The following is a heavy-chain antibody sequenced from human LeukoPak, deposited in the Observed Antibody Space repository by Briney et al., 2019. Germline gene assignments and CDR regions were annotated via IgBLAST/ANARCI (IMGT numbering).Heavy chain of an antibody. J-gene: IGHJ4*02. D-gene: IGHD6-25*01. CDR3: ARDLAADFDY. CDR1: GFTFSSYA. V-gene: IGHV3-23*01. CDR2: ISGSGGST. Sequence: PGGSLRLSCAASGFTFSSYAMSWVRQAPGKGLEWVSAISGSGGSTYYADSVKGRFTISRDNAKNSLYLQMNSLRAEDTAVYYCARDLAADFDYWSQGTLVTVSS.